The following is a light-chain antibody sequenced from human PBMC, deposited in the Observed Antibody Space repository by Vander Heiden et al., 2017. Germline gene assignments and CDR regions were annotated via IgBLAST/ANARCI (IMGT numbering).Light chain of an antibody. CDR1: QSVLYSSNNKNY. CDR2: WAS. CDR3: QQYDSTPFT. Sequence: IVMTQSPDSLAVPLGERATINCKSSQSVLYSSNNKNYLAWYQRKPGQPPKLLIYWASIRQSGVPDRFSGSGSGTDFTLTISSLQAEDVAVYYCQQYDSTPFTFGPGTKVDLK. J-gene: IGKJ3*01. V-gene: IGKV4-1*01.